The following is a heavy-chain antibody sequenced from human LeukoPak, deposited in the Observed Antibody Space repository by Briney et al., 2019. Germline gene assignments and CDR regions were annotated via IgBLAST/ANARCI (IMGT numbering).Heavy chain of an antibody. CDR1: GGTFSSYA. Sequence: GASVKVSCKASGGTFSSYAISWVRQAPGQGPEWMGGIIPIFGTANYAQKFQGRVTITADESTSTAYMELSSLRSEDTAVYYCATEYYYDSSGYYRTTSYFDYWGQGTLVTVSS. CDR3: ATEYYYDSSGYYRTTSYFDY. D-gene: IGHD3-22*01. V-gene: IGHV1-69*13. J-gene: IGHJ4*02. CDR2: IIPIFGTA.